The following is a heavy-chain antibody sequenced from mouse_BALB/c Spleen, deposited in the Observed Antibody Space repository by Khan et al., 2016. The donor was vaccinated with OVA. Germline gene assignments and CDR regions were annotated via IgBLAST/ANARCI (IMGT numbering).Heavy chain of an antibody. CDR1: GYTFTSYT. CDR3: AREGAYYSSDGGFAY. V-gene: IGHV1-4*01. D-gene: IGHD2-12*01. Sequence: QVQLQQSGAELARPGASVKMSCKASGYTFTSYTMHWIKQRPGQGLEWIGYINPSNSYTNYNQKFKDKATLTADKSSSTAYMQLSSLTSEDSAVCYCAREGAYYSSDGGFAYWGKGTLVTASA. J-gene: IGHJ3*01. CDR2: INPSNSYT.